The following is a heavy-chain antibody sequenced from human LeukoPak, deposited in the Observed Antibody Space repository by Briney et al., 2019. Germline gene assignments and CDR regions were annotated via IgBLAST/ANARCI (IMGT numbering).Heavy chain of an antibody. CDR1: GITFSNYW. V-gene: IGHV3-7*01. CDR3: ARDKVTY. Sequence: PGGSLRLSCAASGITFSNYWMSWVRQAPGKGLEWVAHINKDGSEIYYVDSVKGRFTISRDNAKNSLSLQMNSLRVEDTAVYYCARDKVTYWGQGTLVTVSS. J-gene: IGHJ4*02. CDR2: INKDGSEI.